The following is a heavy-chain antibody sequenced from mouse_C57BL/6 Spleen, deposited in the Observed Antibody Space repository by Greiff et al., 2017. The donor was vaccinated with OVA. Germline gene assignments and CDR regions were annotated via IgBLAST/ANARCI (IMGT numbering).Heavy chain of an antibody. Sequence: VQLQQPGAELVKPGASVKLSCKASGYTFTSYWITWVKQSPGQGLEWIGDIYPGSGSTYYNEKFKSKATLAVDTSSSTAYMQLSSLTSEDSAVYYCARSGVNWGTAYWGQGTLVTVSA. D-gene: IGHD4-1*01. CDR3: ARSGVNWGTAY. CDR2: IYPGSGST. J-gene: IGHJ3*01. CDR1: GYTFTSYW. V-gene: IGHV1-55*01.